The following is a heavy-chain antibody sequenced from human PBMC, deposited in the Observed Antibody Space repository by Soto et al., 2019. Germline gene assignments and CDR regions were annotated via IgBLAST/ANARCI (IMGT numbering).Heavy chain of an antibody. Sequence: GGSLRLSCAASGFTFSSYGMHWVRQAPGKGLEWVAVISYDGSNKYYADSVKGRFTISRDNSKNTLYLQMNSLRAEDTALYYCAADGFMVRGVIPYYFDYWGQGTLVTVSS. CDR2: ISYDGSNK. CDR1: GFTFSSYG. D-gene: IGHD3-10*01. CDR3: AADGFMVRGVIPYYFDY. V-gene: IGHV3-30*03. J-gene: IGHJ4*02.